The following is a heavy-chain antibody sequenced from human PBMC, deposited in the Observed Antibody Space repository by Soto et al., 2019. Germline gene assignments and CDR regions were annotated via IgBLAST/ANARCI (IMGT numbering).Heavy chain of an antibody. Sequence: QVQLVQSGAEVKKPGASVKVSCKASGYTFTSYGISWVRQAPGQGLEWMGWISAYNGNTNYAQKLQGRVTMTTDTSTRTAYLGLGSLRSDDTAGYYCARAGGNEWLRREFDYLGQGTLVTVSS. CDR2: ISAYNGNT. V-gene: IGHV1-18*01. CDR1: GYTFTSYG. J-gene: IGHJ4*02. D-gene: IGHD5-12*01. CDR3: ARAGGNEWLRREFDY.